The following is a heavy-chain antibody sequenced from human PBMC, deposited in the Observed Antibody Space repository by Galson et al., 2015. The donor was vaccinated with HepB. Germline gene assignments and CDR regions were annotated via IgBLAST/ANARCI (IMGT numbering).Heavy chain of an antibody. V-gene: IGHV3-48*02. CDR2: ISSSGTGI. D-gene: IGHD4/OR15-4a*01. Sequence: SLRLSCAASGITFSGCSMNWVRQAPGKGLEWVSYISSSGTGIHYADSVKGRFTISRDNAKNSLYLQMSSLRDEDTAVYYCARANYGGWNGFDYWGQGTLVTVSS. CDR1: GITFSGCS. J-gene: IGHJ4*02. CDR3: ARANYGGWNGFDY.